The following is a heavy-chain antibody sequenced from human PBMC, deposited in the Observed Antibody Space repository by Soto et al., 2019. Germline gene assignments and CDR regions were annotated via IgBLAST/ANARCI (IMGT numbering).Heavy chain of an antibody. J-gene: IGHJ5*02. D-gene: IGHD2-15*01. CDR2: IYYSGST. CDR1: GGSISSYY. CDR3: ARAYCSGGSCYSAGGFDP. V-gene: IGHV4-59*01. Sequence: SSETLSLTCTVSGGSISSYYWSWIRQPPGKGLEWIGYIYYSGSTNYNPSHKSRVTISVDTSKNQFSLKLSSVTAADTAVYYCARAYCSGGSCYSAGGFDPWGQGTLVTVSS.